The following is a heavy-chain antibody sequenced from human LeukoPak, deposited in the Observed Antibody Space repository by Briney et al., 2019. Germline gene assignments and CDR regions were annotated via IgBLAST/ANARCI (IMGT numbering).Heavy chain of an antibody. CDR3: ARVGRYCSGGSCPDY. D-gene: IGHD2-15*01. Sequence: ASVKVSCKASGYSFTGYYMHWVRQAPGQGLEWMGWINPNSGDTKYAQKFQGRVTMTRDTSISTAYMELTRLRSDDTAVYYCARVGRYCSGGSCPDYWGQGTLVTVSS. J-gene: IGHJ4*02. CDR2: INPNSGDT. V-gene: IGHV1-2*02. CDR1: GYSFTGYY.